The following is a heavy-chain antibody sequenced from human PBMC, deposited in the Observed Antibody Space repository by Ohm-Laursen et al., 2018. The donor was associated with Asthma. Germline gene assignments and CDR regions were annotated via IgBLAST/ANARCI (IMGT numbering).Heavy chain of an antibody. D-gene: IGHD1-26*01. J-gene: IGHJ4*02. CDR1: GGSISSGDYY. Sequence: SQTLSLTCAVSGGSISSGDYYWSWIRQPPGKGLEWIGYIYYSGSTYYNPSLKSRVTISVDTSKNQFSLKLSSVTAADTAVYYCARRRRVGATFDYWGQGTLVTVSS. CDR2: IYYSGST. CDR3: ARRRRVGATFDY. V-gene: IGHV4-30-4*01.